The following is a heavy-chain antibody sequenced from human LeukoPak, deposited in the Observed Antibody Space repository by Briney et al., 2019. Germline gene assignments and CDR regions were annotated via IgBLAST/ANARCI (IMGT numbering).Heavy chain of an antibody. CDR3: AKDMGSGSDY. Sequence: PGGSLRLSCAASGFTFSSYGMHWVRQAPGKGLEWVAVISYDGSNKYYADSVKGRFTISRHNSKNTLYLQMNSLRAEDTTVYYCAKDMGSGSDYWGQGTLVTVSS. J-gene: IGHJ4*02. D-gene: IGHD6-19*01. V-gene: IGHV3-30*18. CDR1: GFTFSSYG. CDR2: ISYDGSNK.